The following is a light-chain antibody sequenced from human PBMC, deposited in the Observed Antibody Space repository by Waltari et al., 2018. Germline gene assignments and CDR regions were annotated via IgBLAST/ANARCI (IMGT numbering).Light chain of an antibody. CDR2: DAS. CDR1: TTISTW. CDR3: QQYQTFRT. V-gene: IGKV1-5*01. Sequence: IQMTQSPSTLSASVGDRVTITCRASTTISTWLAWYQHKPGQAPKLLIYDASTIQSGVPSRFSGSGSGTEFSLTISTLQPDDFATYYCQQYQTFRTFGRGTRVELK. J-gene: IGKJ1*01.